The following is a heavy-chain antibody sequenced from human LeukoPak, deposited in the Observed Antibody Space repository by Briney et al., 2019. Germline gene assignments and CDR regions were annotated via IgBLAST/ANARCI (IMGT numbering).Heavy chain of an antibody. CDR2: INQDGSEK. J-gene: IGHJ5*01. V-gene: IGHV3-7*01. CDR1: GFTFSSYW. Sequence: GGSLRLSCVVSGFTFSSYWMSWVRQAPGKGLEWVAHINQDGSEKYYLDSVKGRFTISRDNAKNSLYLQMNSLRAEDTATYYCSRYYCTSTNCYLFDSWGQGTLVTVSS. CDR3: SRYYCTSTNCYLFDS. D-gene: IGHD2-2*01.